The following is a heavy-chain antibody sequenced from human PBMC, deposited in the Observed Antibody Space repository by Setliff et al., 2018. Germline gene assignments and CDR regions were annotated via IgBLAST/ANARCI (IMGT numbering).Heavy chain of an antibody. CDR3: ARMSGFLYMDV. V-gene: IGHV4-39*07. Sequence: PSETLSLTCSVSGASISTTYYYWDWIRQSPEKGLEWIGTIYQNGITRYNPALKSRVTMSVDTSMNQFSLNLSSVTAADTAVYYCARMSGFLYMDVWGKGTTVTVS. D-gene: IGHD3-3*01. CDR1: GASISTTYYY. CDR2: IYQNGIT. J-gene: IGHJ6*03.